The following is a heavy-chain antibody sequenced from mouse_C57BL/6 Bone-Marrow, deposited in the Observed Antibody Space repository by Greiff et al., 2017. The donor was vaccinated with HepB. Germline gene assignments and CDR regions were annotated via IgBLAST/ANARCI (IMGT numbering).Heavy chain of an antibody. J-gene: IGHJ2*01. CDR3: ARHDYYGSSYVDY. D-gene: IGHD1-1*01. CDR1: GFTFSSYG. V-gene: IGHV5-6*01. CDR2: ISSGGSYT. Sequence: EVQLVESGGDLVKPGGSLKLSCAASGFTFSSYGMSWVRQTPDKRLEWVATISSGGSYTYYPDSVKGRFTISRDNAKNTLYLQMSSLKSEDTAMYYCARHDYYGSSYVDYWGQGTTLTVSS.